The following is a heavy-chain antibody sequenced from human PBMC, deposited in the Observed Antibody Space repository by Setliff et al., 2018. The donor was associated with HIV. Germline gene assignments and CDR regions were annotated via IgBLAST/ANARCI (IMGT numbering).Heavy chain of an antibody. D-gene: IGHD3-22*01. V-gene: IGHV3-7*05. CDR1: GFTFSRYW. CDR2: IKQDGSEE. J-gene: IGHJ4*02. Sequence: GSLRLSCAASGFTFSRYWMTWVRQAPGKGLEWVANIKQDGSEENYVDSVEGRLIISRDTAKNALYLEMNCLRVEDTAVYYCARAAVFYYESIGYSEVLDYWGQGTLVTVSS. CDR3: ARAAVFYYESIGYSEVLDY.